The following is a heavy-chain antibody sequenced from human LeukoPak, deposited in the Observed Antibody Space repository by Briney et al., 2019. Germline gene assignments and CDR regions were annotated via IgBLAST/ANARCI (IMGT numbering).Heavy chain of an antibody. J-gene: IGHJ6*03. Sequence: SETLSLTCTVSGGSISSYYWSWIRQPPGKGLEWIGYIYYSGSTNYNPSLKSRVTISVDTSKNQFSLKLSSVTAADTAVYYCARVYYYYYMDVWGKGTTVTISS. V-gene: IGHV4-59*01. CDR3: ARVYYYYYMDV. CDR2: IYYSGST. CDR1: GGSISSYY.